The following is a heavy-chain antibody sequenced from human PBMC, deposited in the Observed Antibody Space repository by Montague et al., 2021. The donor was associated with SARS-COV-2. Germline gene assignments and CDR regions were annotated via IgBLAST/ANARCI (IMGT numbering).Heavy chain of an antibody. CDR3: ARGDHPTTASWYFFDS. CDR1: GGSITYYY. V-gene: IGHV4-4*07. CDR2: IYSSGNT. D-gene: IGHD6-13*01. Sequence: SETLSLTCTISGGSITYYYWHWPRQSAGKGLGWIGRIYSSGNTNSNPSLESRVIMSVDSSQNQFSLKLNSVTAADTAVYYCARGDHPTTASWYFFDSWGQGALVTVSS. J-gene: IGHJ4*02.